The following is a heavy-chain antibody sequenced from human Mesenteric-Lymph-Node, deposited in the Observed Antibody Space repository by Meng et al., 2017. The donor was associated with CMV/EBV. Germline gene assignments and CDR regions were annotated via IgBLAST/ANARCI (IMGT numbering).Heavy chain of an antibody. V-gene: IGHV4-34*01. CDR1: GGSFSGYY. D-gene: IGHD2-2*03. CDR3: ARGLGYCSSTSCYRDYYYGMDV. J-gene: IGHJ6*02. CDR2: INHSGST. Sequence: SETLSLTCAVYGGSFSGYYWSWIRQPPGKGLEWIGEINHSGSTNYNPSLKSRVTISVDTSKNQFSLKLSSVTAADTAVYYCARGLGYCSSTSCYRDYYYGMDVWGQGTTVTVS.